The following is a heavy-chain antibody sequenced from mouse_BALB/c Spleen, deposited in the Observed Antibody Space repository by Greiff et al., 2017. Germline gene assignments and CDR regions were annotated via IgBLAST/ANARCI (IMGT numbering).Heavy chain of an antibody. CDR1: GFTFSSFG. CDR2: ISSGSSTI. Sequence: DVQLQESGGGLVQPGGSRKLSCAASGFTFSSFGMHWVRQAPEKGLEWVAYISSGSSTIYYADTVKGRFTISRDNPKNTLFLQMTSLRSEDTAMYYCARGIDGYYDYFDYWGQGTTLTVSS. V-gene: IGHV5-17*02. J-gene: IGHJ2*01. CDR3: ARGIDGYYDYFDY. D-gene: IGHD2-3*01.